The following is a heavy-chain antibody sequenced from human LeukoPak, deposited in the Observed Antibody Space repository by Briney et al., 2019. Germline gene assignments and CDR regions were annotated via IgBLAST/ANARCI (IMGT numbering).Heavy chain of an antibody. D-gene: IGHD3-22*01. Sequence: GGSLRLSCAASGFTFSSYWMSWVRQAPGKGLEWVANIKQDGSEKYYVDSVKGRFTISRDNAKNSLYLQMNSLRAEDTAVYYCARVGYYDSSGYYPFDYWGQGTLVTVSS. CDR2: IKQDGSEK. J-gene: IGHJ4*02. CDR1: GFTFSSYW. V-gene: IGHV3-7*03. CDR3: ARVGYYDSSGYYPFDY.